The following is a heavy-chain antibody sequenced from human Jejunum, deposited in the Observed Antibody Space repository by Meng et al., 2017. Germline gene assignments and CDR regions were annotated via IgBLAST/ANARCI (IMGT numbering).Heavy chain of an antibody. CDR1: GFSVSRNY. CDR3: ARGTTRNYYYYYDMDV. CDR2: IYSGSTS. D-gene: IGHD1-1*01. V-gene: IGHV3-53*05. Sequence: GESLKISCAASGFSVSRNYMSWVRQAPGKGLEWGSIIYSGSTSSYADSVKGRFTISRDNSQNTLYLHMNSLTAEDTAVYYCARGTTRNYYYYYDMDVWGQGTTVTVSS. J-gene: IGHJ6*02.